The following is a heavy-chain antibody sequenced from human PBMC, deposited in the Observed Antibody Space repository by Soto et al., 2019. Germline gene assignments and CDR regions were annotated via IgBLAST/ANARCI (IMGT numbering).Heavy chain of an antibody. D-gene: IGHD3-10*01. CDR3: ARAARGYNFGQGTDYDP. J-gene: IGHJ5*02. V-gene: IGHV3-74*01. Sequence: EVQLVASGGGLVQPGGSLRLSCAASGFTLSKFLMHWVRQVLGKGLVWVSRINGDGSIANYAGSVKGRFSISRDNAKNTVDLQMHSLGPEDTALYYCARAARGYNFGQGTDYDPWGQGILFTVSS. CDR2: INGDGSIA. CDR1: GFTLSKFL.